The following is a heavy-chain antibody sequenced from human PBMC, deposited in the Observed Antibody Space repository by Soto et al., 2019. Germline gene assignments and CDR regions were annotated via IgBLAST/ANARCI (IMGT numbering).Heavy chain of an antibody. CDR3: TREGIAAPLGY. Sequence: GGSLRLSCTASGFTFGDYAMSWFRQAPGKGLEWVGFIRSKAYGGTTEYAASVKGRFTISRDDSKSIAYLQMNSLKTEDTAVYYCTREGIAAPLGYWGQGTLVTVSS. D-gene: IGHD6-6*01. V-gene: IGHV3-49*03. CDR2: IRSKAYGGTT. J-gene: IGHJ4*02. CDR1: GFTFGDYA.